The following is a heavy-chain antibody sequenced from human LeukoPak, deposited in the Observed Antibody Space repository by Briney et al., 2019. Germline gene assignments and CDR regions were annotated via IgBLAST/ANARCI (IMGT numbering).Heavy chain of an antibody. V-gene: IGHV4-34*01. CDR2: INHSGST. J-gene: IGHJ4*02. Sequence: SETLSLICAVYGGSFSGYYWSWIRQPPGKGLEWIGEINHSGSTNYNPSLKSRVTISVDMSKNQFSLKLSSVTAADTAVYYCARDFDELSGLIVVVVAAPRSLDYWGQGTLVTVSS. CDR3: ARDFDELSGLIVVVVAAPRSLDY. CDR1: GGSFSGYY. D-gene: IGHD2-15*01.